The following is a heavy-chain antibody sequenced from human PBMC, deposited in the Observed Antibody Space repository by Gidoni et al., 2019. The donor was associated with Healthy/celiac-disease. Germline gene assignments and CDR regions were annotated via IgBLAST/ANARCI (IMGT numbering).Heavy chain of an antibody. CDR3: ARDLVYSYRYYYGMDV. V-gene: IGHV3-21*01. CDR2: ISSSSRYI. J-gene: IGHJ6*02. CDR1: GFTFSSYS. Sequence: EVQLVASGGGLVKPGGSLRLSCAASGFTFSSYSMNWVRQAPGKGLEWVSSISSSSRYIYYADSVKGRFTISRDNAKNSLYLQMNSLRAEDTAVYYCARDLVYSYRYYYGMDVWGQGTTVTVSS. D-gene: IGHD5-18*01.